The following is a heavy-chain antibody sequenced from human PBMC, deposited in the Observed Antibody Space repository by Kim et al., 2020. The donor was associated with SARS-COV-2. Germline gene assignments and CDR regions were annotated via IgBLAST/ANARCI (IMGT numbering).Heavy chain of an antibody. D-gene: IGHD6-25*01. CDR3: ARSIHGSGRKSFDY. CDR2: TYYRSKWYN. V-gene: IGHV6-1*01. J-gene: IGHJ4*02. CDR1: GDSVSSDSAA. Sequence: SQTLSLTCAISGDSVSSDSAAWNWIRQSPSRGLEWLGRTYYRSKWYNDYAVSVKSRITINPDTSKNQFSLQLNSVTPEDTAMYYCARSIHGSGRKSFDYWGQGTLVTVSS.